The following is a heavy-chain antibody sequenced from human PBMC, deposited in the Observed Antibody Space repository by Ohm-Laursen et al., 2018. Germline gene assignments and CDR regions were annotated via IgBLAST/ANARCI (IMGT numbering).Heavy chain of an antibody. D-gene: IGHD3-22*01. CDR1: GGTFSSYA. CDR2: IIPILGIA. Sequence: GASVKVSCNASGGTFSSYAISWVRQAPGQGLEWMGRIIPILGIANYAQKFQGRVTITADKSTSTAYMELSSLRSEDTAVYYCARDPVVVIRWRAFDIWGQGTMVTVSS. CDR3: ARDPVVVIRWRAFDI. J-gene: IGHJ3*02. V-gene: IGHV1-69*04.